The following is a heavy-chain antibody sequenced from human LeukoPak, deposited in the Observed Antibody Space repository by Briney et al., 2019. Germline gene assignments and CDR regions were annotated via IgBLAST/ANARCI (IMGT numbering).Heavy chain of an antibody. V-gene: IGHV3-53*01. Sequence: PGGSLRLSCAASGFTVSSNYMSWVRQAPGKGLDRVSVIYSGGSTYYADSVKGRFTISRDNSKSTLYLHMNSLRAEDTAVYYCAREVGATVYWGQGTLVTVSS. J-gene: IGHJ4*02. CDR1: GFTVSSNY. CDR2: IYSGGST. D-gene: IGHD1-26*01. CDR3: AREVGATVY.